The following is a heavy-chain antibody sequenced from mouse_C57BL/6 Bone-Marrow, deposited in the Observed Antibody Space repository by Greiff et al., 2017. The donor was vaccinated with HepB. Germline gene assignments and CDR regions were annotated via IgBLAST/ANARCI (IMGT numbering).Heavy chain of an antibody. J-gene: IGHJ1*03. Sequence: QVQLQQPGAELVKPGASVKLSCKASGYTFTSYWMHWVKQSPGQGLEWIGMINPNSGSTNYNEKFKSKATLTVDKSSSTAYMQLSSLTSEDSAVYYCASYYYGSSYWYVDVWGTGTTVTVSS. D-gene: IGHD1-1*01. CDR3: ASYYYGSSYWYVDV. V-gene: IGHV1-64*01. CDR2: INPNSGST. CDR1: GYTFTSYW.